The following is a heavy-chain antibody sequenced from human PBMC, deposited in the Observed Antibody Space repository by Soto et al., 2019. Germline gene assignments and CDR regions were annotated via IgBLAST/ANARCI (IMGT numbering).Heavy chain of an antibody. J-gene: IGHJ4*02. CDR3: ARGVYGDYENYFDY. V-gene: IGHV3-7*03. D-gene: IGHD4-17*01. CDR2: IKQDGSEK. CDR1: GFTFSSYW. Sequence: EVQLVESGGGLVQPGGSLRLSCAASGFTFSSYWMSWVRQAPGKGLEWVANIKQDGSEKYYVDSVKGRFTISRDNAKNSLYLQMNSLRDEDTAVYYCARGVYGDYENYFDYWGQGTLVTVSS.